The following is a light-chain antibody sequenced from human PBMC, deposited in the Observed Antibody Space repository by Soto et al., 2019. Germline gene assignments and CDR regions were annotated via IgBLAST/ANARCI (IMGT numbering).Light chain of an antibody. V-gene: IGLV2-23*02. Sequence: QSALTQPASVSGSPGQSITISCTGTSSDVGGYNYVSWYQQHPGKAPKLMIYEVSQRPSGVSNRFSGSKSGNTAYLTISGLQAEDEADYFCCSYAGSSTFWVFGGGTKLTVL. J-gene: IGLJ3*02. CDR2: EVS. CDR3: CSYAGSSTFWV. CDR1: SSDVGGYNY.